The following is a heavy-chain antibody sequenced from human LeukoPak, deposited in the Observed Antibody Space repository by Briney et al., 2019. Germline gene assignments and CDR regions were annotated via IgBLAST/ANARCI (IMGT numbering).Heavy chain of an antibody. CDR3: ARAPQLVPSDY. CDR1: GFSFSDYY. CDR2: ISSSGSTI. Sequence: GGSLRLSCAASGFSFSDYYMSWIRQAPGKGLEWVSYISSSGSTIYYADSVKGRFTISRDNAKNSLYLQMNSLRAEDTAVYYCARAPQLVPSDYWGQGTLVTVSS. V-gene: IGHV3-11*01. J-gene: IGHJ4*02. D-gene: IGHD6-13*01.